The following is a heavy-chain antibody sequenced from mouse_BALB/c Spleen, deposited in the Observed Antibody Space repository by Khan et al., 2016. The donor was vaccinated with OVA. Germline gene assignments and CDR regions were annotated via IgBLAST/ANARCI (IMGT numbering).Heavy chain of an antibody. Sequence: QVQLKQSGAELARPGASVKMSCKASGYTFTSYTIHWIKKRPGQGLEWIGYINPSNGYTNYNQKFKDKATLTTDKSSTTAYLQLSSLTSDDSAVYNCVRDGAYHRNDGWFAYWGQGTLVTVSA. CDR1: GYTFTSYT. V-gene: IGHV1-4*01. J-gene: IGHJ3*01. CDR2: INPSNGYT. D-gene: IGHD2-14*01. CDR3: VRDGAYHRNDGWFAY.